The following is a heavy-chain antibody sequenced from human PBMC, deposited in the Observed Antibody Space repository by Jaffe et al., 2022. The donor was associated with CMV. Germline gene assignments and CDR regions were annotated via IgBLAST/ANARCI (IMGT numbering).Heavy chain of an antibody. J-gene: IGHJ3*02. D-gene: IGHD3-16*02. V-gene: IGHV4-39*01. CDR3: ARRGGVISGKNDAFDI. CDR1: GGSISSSSYY. CDR2: IYYSGST. Sequence: QLQLQESGPGLVKPSETLSLTCTVSGGSISSSSYYWGWIRQPPGKGLEWIGSIYYSGSTYYNPSLKSRVTISVDTSKNQFSLKLSSVTAADTAVYYCARRGGVISGKNDAFDIWGQGTMVTVSS.